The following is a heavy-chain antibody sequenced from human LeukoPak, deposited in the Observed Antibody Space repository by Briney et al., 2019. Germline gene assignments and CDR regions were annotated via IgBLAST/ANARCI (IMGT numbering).Heavy chain of an antibody. CDR1: GGSFSGYY. V-gene: IGHV4-34*01. D-gene: IGHD5-18*01. CDR2: INHSGST. Sequence: PSETLSLTCAVNGGSFSGYYWSWIRQPPGKGLEWIGEINHSGSTNYNPSLKSRVTISVDTSKYQFSLKLSSVTAADTAVYYCARGYSYGYGEFDYWGQGTLVTVSS. CDR3: ARGYSYGYGEFDY. J-gene: IGHJ4*02.